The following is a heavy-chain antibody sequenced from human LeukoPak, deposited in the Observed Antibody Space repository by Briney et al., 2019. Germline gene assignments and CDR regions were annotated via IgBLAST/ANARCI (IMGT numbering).Heavy chain of an antibody. J-gene: IGHJ6*03. D-gene: IGHD3-22*01. V-gene: IGHV4-59*01. CDR1: GGSISSYY. CDR2: IYYSGST. CDR3: ARGLYYDSSGYPPLYYMDV. Sequence: SETLSLTCTVSGGSISSYYRSWIRQPPGKGLEWIGYIYYSGSTNYNPSLKSRVTISVDTSKNQFSLKLSSVTAADTAVYYCARGLYYDSSGYPPLYYMDVWGKGTTVTVSS.